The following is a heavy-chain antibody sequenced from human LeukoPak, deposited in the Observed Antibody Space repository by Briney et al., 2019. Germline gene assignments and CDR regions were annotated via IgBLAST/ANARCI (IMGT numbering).Heavy chain of an antibody. CDR1: GFTFSSYA. CDR3: AKDKGEWELRTFDY. Sequence: GGSLRLSCAASGFTFSSYAMSWVRQAPGKGLEWVSAISGSGGSAYYADSVKGRFTISRDNSKNTLYLQMNSQRAEDTAVYYCAKDKGEWELRTFDYWGQGTLVTVSS. J-gene: IGHJ4*02. V-gene: IGHV3-23*01. CDR2: ISGSGGSA. D-gene: IGHD1-26*01.